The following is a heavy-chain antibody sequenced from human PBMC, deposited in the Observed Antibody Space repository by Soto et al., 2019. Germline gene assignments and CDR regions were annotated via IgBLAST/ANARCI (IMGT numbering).Heavy chain of an antibody. Sequence: QVQLVQSGAEVKKPGSSVKVSCKASGGTFSSYAISWVRQAPGQGLEWMGGIIPIFGTANYAQKFQGRVTITADESTSTAHMEVSSLRSEDTAVYYCATESWNPEIDYGGNRNDAFDIWGQGTMVTVSS. J-gene: IGHJ3*02. CDR1: GGTFSSYA. D-gene: IGHD4-17*01. CDR2: IIPIFGTA. CDR3: ATESWNPEIDYGGNRNDAFDI. V-gene: IGHV1-69*01.